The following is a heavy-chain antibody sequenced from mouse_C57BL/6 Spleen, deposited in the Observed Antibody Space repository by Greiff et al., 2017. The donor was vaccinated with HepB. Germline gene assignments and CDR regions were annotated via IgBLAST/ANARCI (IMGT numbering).Heavy chain of an antibody. CDR3: ASLLIPYYYAMDY. CDR2: ISSGSSTI. J-gene: IGHJ4*01. Sequence: EVQGVESGGGLVKPGGSLKLSCAASGFTFSDYGMHWVRQAPEKGLEWVAYISSGSSTIYYADTVKGRFTISRDNAKNTLFLQMTSLRSEDTAMYYCASLLIPYYYAMDYWGQGTSVTVSS. V-gene: IGHV5-17*01. D-gene: IGHD2-10*01. CDR1: GFTFSDYG.